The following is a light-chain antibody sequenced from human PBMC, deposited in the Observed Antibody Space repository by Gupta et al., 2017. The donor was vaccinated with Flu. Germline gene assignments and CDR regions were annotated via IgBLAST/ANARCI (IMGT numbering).Light chain of an antibody. Sequence: IQVTTSPSSMSASLRDRVTIICRASHNIINYLNWYQQIPGKAPKLLIYGASSLQSGAPSRFTGSGSGTDFTLTISSLQPEDFATYFCQQASTAPYTFGQGTKLEI. CDR1: HNIINY. V-gene: IGKV1-39*01. J-gene: IGKJ2*01. CDR2: GAS. CDR3: QQASTAPYT.